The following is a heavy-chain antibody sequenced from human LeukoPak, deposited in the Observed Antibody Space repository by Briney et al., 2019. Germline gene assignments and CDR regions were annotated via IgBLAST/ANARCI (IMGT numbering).Heavy chain of an antibody. CDR1: WLTVSINY. J-gene: IGHJ4*02. D-gene: IGHD3-10*01. CDR3: ARDIDYGSRIYSLDY. Sequence: GGSVRLLYGVWWLTVSINYVMGVRQPRGKGLVDGSVLYRGGSTYYAASVKSRFTISRDNSKNQLYLQMNSLRAEDTAVYYCARDIDYGSRIYSLDYWGQGTLVTVSS. V-gene: IGHV3-53*01. CDR2: LYRGGST.